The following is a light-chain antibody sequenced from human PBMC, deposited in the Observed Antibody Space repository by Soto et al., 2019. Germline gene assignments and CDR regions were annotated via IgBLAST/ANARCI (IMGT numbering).Light chain of an antibody. CDR2: LGS. V-gene: IGKV2-28*01. CDR1: QSLLHSNGYNY. CDR3: MQALRTWT. Sequence: DIVMTQSPLSLPVTPGEPASISCRSSQSLLHSNGYNYLNWYLQKPGQSPQLLIYLGSNRASGVPDRFRGSGSGTDFTLKISRVEAEDVGVYFCMQALRTWTFGQGTKVEIK. J-gene: IGKJ1*01.